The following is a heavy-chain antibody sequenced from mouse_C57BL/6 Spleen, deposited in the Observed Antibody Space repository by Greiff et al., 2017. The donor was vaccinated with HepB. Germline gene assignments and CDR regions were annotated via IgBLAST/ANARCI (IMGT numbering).Heavy chain of an antibody. V-gene: IGHV1-26*01. J-gene: IGHJ4*01. CDR3: ARSQFKDGYYPLMDY. CDR1: GYTFTDYY. D-gene: IGHD2-3*01. Sequence: EVQLQQSGPELVKPGASVKISCKASGYTFTDYYMNWVKQSHGKSLEWIGDINPNNGGTSYNQKFKGKATLTVDKSSSTAYMELRSLTSEDSAVYYCARSQFKDGYYPLMDYWGQGTSVTVSS. CDR2: INPNNGGT.